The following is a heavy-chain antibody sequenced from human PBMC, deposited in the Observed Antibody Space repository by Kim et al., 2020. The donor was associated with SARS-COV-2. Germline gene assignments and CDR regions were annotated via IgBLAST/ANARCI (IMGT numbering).Heavy chain of an antibody. J-gene: IGHJ5*02. V-gene: IGHV4-59*01. Sequence: SETLSLTCTVSGDSISSYYWSWIRQPPGKGLEWIGYIYYTGSTNYNPSLKSRVTISVDTSKNQFSLKLSSVTAADTAVYYCAREQFSSSWFNGWFDPWGQGTLVTVS. D-gene: IGHD6-13*01. CDR2: IYYTGST. CDR3: AREQFSSSWFNGWFDP. CDR1: GDSISSYY.